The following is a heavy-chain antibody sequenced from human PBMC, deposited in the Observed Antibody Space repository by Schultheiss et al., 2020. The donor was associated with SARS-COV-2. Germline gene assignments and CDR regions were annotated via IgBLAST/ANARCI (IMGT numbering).Heavy chain of an antibody. Sequence: SQTLSLTCAVSGYSISSGYYWGWIRQPPGKGLEWIGYIYYSGSTNYNPSLKSRVTISVDTSKNQFSLKLSSVTAADTAVYYCARLVATINLGYYYFDYWGQGTLVTVSS. V-gene: IGHV4-38-2*01. CDR2: IYYSGST. D-gene: IGHD5-12*01. CDR3: ARLVATINLGYYYFDY. CDR1: GYSISSGYY. J-gene: IGHJ4*02.